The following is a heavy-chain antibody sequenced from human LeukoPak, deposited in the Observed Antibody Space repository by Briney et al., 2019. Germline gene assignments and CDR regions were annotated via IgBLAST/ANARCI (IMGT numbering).Heavy chain of an antibody. V-gene: IGHV4-31*03. Sequence: PSETLSLTCTVSGGSISSGGFSWSWIRQHPGKGLEWIGYIHYSGSTSYNPSLKSRVTISVDTSKNQFSLKLTSVTAADTAVYYCARGQGGNYYLNYFDYWGQGALVTVSS. J-gene: IGHJ4*02. CDR2: IHYSGST. CDR1: GGSISSGGFS. CDR3: ARGQGGNYYLNYFDY. D-gene: IGHD1-26*01.